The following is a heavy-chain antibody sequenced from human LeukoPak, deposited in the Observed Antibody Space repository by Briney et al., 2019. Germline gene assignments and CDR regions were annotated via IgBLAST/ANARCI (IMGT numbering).Heavy chain of an antibody. CDR2: ISNDGGGT. D-gene: IGHD3-22*01. CDR3: AEGSSGYFFDL. CDR1: GFTFSSYD. V-gene: IGHV3-23*01. Sequence: GGSLRLSCAASGFTFSSYDMNWVRQAPGKGLEWVPAISNDGGGTTYADFVKGRFSVSRDNSKNTLFLQMNSLRAEDTALYYCAEGSSGYFFDLWGQGTLVTVSS. J-gene: IGHJ4*02.